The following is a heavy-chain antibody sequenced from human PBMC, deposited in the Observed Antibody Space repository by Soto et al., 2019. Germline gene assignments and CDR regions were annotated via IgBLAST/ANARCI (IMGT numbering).Heavy chain of an antibody. CDR3: ARHVEWEIFYYFEH. CDR2: FFYNKNT. CDR1: GASISSTSSY. D-gene: IGHD1-26*01. V-gene: IGHV4-39*01. Sequence: SDTLSLTCTVSGASISSTSSYWGWVRQPPGKGLEWIGSFFYNKNTYYNPSLKSRVTISVDTSKMQFSLNLTSVTAADTAVYYCARHVEWEIFYYFEHWGQGTPVTVSS. J-gene: IGHJ4*01.